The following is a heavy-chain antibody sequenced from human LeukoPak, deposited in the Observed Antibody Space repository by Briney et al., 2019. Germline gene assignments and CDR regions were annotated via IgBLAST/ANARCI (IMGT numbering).Heavy chain of an antibody. CDR3: ARGTTVTTPDY. V-gene: IGHV4-59*08. D-gene: IGHD4-17*01. CDR2: IYYSGST. CDR1: GGSISSYY. Sequence: SETLSLTCTVSGGSISSYYWRWIRQPPGKGLEWIGYIYYSGSTNYNPSLKSRVTISIDTSKNQFSRKLSSVTAADTAVYYCARGTTVTTPDYWGQGTLVTVSS. J-gene: IGHJ4*02.